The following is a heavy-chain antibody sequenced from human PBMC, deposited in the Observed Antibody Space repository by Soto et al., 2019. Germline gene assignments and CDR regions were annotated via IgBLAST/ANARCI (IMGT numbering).Heavy chain of an antibody. J-gene: IGHJ3*02. CDR3: ARVIPDADGSGGSCWAAAFDI. CDR1: GFTFSSYG. Sequence: GGSLRLSCAASGFTFSSYGMHWVRQAPGKGLERVAVIWYDGSNKYYVDSVKGRFTISRDTSKNTLYMQMNSLRVEDTAVYYGARVIPDADGSGGSCWAAAFDIWGQGTMVTVSS. D-gene: IGHD2-15*01. V-gene: IGHV3-33*01. CDR2: IWYDGSNK.